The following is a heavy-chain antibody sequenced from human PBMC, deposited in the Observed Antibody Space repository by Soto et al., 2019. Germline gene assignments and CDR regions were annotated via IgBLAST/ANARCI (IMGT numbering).Heavy chain of an antibody. V-gene: IGHV4-34*01. CDR3: ARGSRPAAQLGTIFGVVILKKYYYYGMDV. CDR1: GGSRSGYD. D-gene: IGHD3-3*01. J-gene: IGHJ6*02. CDR2: INDGGST. Sequence: SETLSLTCAVYGGSRSGYDGGWIRQPPGKGLKGIGEINDGGSTNYNPSLKSRVTISVDTYKNKFSLKLSSVSAADLAVYYCARGSRPAAQLGTIFGVVILKKYYYYGMDVWGQGTTVTVSS.